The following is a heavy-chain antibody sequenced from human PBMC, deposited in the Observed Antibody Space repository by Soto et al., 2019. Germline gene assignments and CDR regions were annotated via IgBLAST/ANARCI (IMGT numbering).Heavy chain of an antibody. CDR3: AKDFIAAAPGAIEGGGWDS. Sequence: PGGALSLSCAAAGFTFYNYAMSLGRQAPGEGVEWVSIITGGGGATYYADSVKGRFTISRDNSKNTVVLQMDSLKAEDTAVYYCAKDFIAAAPGAIEGGGWDSWGQGSQVTVSS. V-gene: IGHV3-23*01. CDR2: ITGGGGAT. D-gene: IGHD6-13*01. J-gene: IGHJ4*02. CDR1: GFTFYNYA.